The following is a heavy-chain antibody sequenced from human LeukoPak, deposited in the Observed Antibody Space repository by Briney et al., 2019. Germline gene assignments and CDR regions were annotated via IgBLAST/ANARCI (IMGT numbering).Heavy chain of an antibody. V-gene: IGHV3-30*02. CDR1: GFTFSSYG. D-gene: IGHD6-19*01. J-gene: IGHJ4*02. CDR2: IRYDGSNK. Sequence: GGSLRLSCAASGFTFSSYGMHWVRQAPGKGLEWVAFIRYDGSNKYYADSVKGRFTISRDNSKNTLYLQMNSLRAEDTAVYYCAKVGKYSSGWCTVDYWGQGTLVTVSS. CDR3: AKVGKYSSGWCTVDY.